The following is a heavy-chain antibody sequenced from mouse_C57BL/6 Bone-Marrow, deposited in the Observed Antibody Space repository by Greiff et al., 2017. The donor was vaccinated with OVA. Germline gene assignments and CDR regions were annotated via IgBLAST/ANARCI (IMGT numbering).Heavy chain of an antibody. CDR1: GYAFTNYL. D-gene: IGHD3-2*02. CDR2: INPGSGGT. J-gene: IGHJ3*01. CDR3: AISLDSSGYVRFAY. Sequence: VQLQQSGAELVRPGTSVKVSCKASGYAFTNYLIEWVKQRPGPGLEWIGVINPGSGGTNYNEKFKGKATLTADKSSSTAYMQLSSLTSEDSAVYFCAISLDSSGYVRFAYWGQGTLVTVSA. V-gene: IGHV1-54*01.